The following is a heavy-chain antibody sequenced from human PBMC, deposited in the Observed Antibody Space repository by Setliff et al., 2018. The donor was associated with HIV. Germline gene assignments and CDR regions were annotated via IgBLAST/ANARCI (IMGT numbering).Heavy chain of an antibody. D-gene: IGHD2-2*02. Sequence: SVKVSCKASGGTFSSYAISGVRQAPGQGLEWMGGIIPILGIPNYAQNFQGRLTISADKSTRTAYLELSSLRSDDSAVYFCAKEQEIGSYLDPWGQGTLVTVS. CDR3: AKEQEIGSYLDP. J-gene: IGHJ5*02. V-gene: IGHV1-69*10. CDR2: IIPILGIP. CDR1: GGTFSSYA.